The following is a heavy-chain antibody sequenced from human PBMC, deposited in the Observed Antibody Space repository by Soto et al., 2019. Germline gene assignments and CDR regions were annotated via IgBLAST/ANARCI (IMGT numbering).Heavy chain of an antibody. CDR3: ARDSQYSSGWDVWFDP. CDR1: GYTFTSYY. Sequence: ASVKVSCKASGYTFTSYYMHWVRQAPGQGLEWMGIINPSGGSTSYAQKFQGRVTMTRDTSTSTVYMELSSLRSEDTAVYYCARDSQYSSGWDVWFDPWGQGTLVTVSS. CDR2: INPSGGST. J-gene: IGHJ5*02. V-gene: IGHV1-46*01. D-gene: IGHD6-19*01.